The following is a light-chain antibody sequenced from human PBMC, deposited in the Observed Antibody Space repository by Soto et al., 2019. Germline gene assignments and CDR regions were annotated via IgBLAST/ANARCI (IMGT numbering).Light chain of an antibody. CDR3: QQYGSSPFA. J-gene: IGKJ3*01. Sequence: EIVLTQSPGTLSLSPGERATLSCRAGQSVSSTYLAWYQQKPGQAPRLLIYGASNRATGIPDRFSGSGSGTDFTLTISRLEPEDFAVYYWQQYGSSPFACGPGTKVDI. V-gene: IGKV3-20*01. CDR2: GAS. CDR1: QSVSSTY.